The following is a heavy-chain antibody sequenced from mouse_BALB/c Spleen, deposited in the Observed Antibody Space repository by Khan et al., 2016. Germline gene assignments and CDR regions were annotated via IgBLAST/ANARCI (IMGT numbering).Heavy chain of an antibody. CDR1: GYTFSSYW. Sequence: QVQLQQSGAELMKPGASVKISCKATGYTFSSYWIERVKQRPGHGLEWIGEILPGSGSTNYNEKFKGKATFTADTSSNTAYMQLSSLTSEGSAVYCCARSTPYYGNYPWFAYWGQGTLVTVSA. J-gene: IGHJ3*01. V-gene: IGHV1-9*01. CDR2: ILPGSGST. D-gene: IGHD2-10*01. CDR3: ARSTPYYGNYPWFAY.